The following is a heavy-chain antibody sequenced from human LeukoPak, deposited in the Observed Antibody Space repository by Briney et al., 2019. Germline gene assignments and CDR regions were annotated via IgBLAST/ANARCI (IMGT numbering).Heavy chain of an antibody. CDR3: ARARVITFGGVNRRGPSNFHY. CDR1: GYTFTSYG. Sequence: ASVKVSCKASGYTFTSYGISGVRQAPGQGLEWMGWISAYNGNTNYAQKLQGRVTMTTDTSTSTAYMELRSLRSDDTAVYYCARARVITFGGVNRRGPSNFHYWGQGTLVTVSS. D-gene: IGHD3-16*01. J-gene: IGHJ4*02. CDR2: ISAYNGNT. V-gene: IGHV1-18*01.